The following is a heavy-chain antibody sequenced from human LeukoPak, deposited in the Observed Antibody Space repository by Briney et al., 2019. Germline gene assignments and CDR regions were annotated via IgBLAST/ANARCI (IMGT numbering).Heavy chain of an antibody. CDR3: AKVPLEGSWYGWTFDY. V-gene: IGHV3-23*01. J-gene: IGHJ4*02. CDR2: ISGSGGST. D-gene: IGHD6-13*01. Sequence: PGGSLRLSCAASGFTFSSYAMSWVRQAPGKGLEWVSAISGSGGSTYYADSVKGRFTISRDNSKNTLYLQMNSLRAEDTAVYYCAKVPLEGSWYGWTFDYWGQGTLVTVSS. CDR1: GFTFSSYA.